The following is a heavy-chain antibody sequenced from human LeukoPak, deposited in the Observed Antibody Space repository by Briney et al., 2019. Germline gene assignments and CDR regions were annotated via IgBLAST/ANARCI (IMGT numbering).Heavy chain of an antibody. J-gene: IGHJ4*02. CDR1: GGSISSSSYY. CDR3: ALLGHCSSTSCSPDY. V-gene: IGHV4-39*07. D-gene: IGHD2-2*01. CDR2: IYYSGST. Sequence: SETLSLTCTVSGGSISSSSYYWGWIRQPPGKGLEWIGSIYYSGSTYYNPSLKSRVTISVDTSKNQFSLKLSSVTAADTAVYYCALLGHCSSTSCSPDYWGQGTLVTVSS.